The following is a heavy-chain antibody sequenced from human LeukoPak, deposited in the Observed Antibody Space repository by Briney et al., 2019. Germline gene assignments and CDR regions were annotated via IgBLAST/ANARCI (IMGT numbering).Heavy chain of an antibody. Sequence: SETLSLTCTVSGGSISSYSWSWIRQPPRKGLEWIGNIYNSGSTDYNPSLKGRVTISVDTSKNQFSLKVTSVTAADTAVYYCARLRGHSGYESNDHWGQGTLVTVSS. CDR1: GGSISSYS. CDR2: IYNSGST. V-gene: IGHV4-59*01. D-gene: IGHD5-12*01. J-gene: IGHJ4*02. CDR3: ARLRGHSGYESNDH.